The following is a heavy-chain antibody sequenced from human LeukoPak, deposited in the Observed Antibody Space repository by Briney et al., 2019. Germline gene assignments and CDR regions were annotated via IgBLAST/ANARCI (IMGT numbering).Heavy chain of an antibody. V-gene: IGHV3-53*01. CDR2: TYSGGTT. CDR1: GFTVSSNY. J-gene: IGHJ6*02. Sequence: GGSLRLSCAASGFTVSSNYMSWVRQAPGKGLEWVSLTYSGGTTYYADSVKGRFTISRDNSKNTLYLQMNSLRAEDTAVYYCATPREVGYYYGMDVWGQGTTVTVSS. D-gene: IGHD1-26*01. CDR3: ATPREVGYYYGMDV.